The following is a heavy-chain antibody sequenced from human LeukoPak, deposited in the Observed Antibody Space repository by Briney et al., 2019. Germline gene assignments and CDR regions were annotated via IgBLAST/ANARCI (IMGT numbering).Heavy chain of an antibody. J-gene: IGHJ4*02. Sequence: PGGSLRLSCAASGFTFSSYAMHWVRQAPGKGLEWVAVISYDGGNTYYADSVKGRFTISRDNSKNTLYLQLNSLRAEDMAVYYCARDSTYYYGSGSSGPHYFDYWGQGTLVTVSS. D-gene: IGHD3-10*01. CDR3: ARDSTYYYGSGSSGPHYFDY. V-gene: IGHV3-30*01. CDR1: GFTFSSYA. CDR2: ISYDGGNT.